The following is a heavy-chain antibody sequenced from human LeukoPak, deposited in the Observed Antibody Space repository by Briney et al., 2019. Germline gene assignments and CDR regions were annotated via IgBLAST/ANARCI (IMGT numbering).Heavy chain of an antibody. CDR2: IWYDGNNK. CDR3: AREAEIAVSYYFDY. D-gene: IGHD6-19*01. V-gene: IGHV3-33*08. CDR1: GFPFNSYG. Sequence: AGGSLRLSCAASGFPFNSYGMHWVRQAPGKGLEWVAVIWYDGNNKFYADSVKGRFTISRDNSKNTLYLQMNSLRAEDTAVYYCAREAEIAVSYYFDYWGQGTLVTVSS. J-gene: IGHJ4*02.